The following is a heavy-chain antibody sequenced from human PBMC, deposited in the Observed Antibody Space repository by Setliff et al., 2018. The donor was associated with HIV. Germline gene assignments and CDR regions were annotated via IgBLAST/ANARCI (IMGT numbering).Heavy chain of an antibody. CDR1: GYSFTSYW. J-gene: IGHJ4*02. D-gene: IGHD1-1*01. Sequence: GESLKISCKGSGYSFTSYWISWVRQMPGKGLEWMGRIDPSDSYTNYSPSFQGQVTISADKSISTAYLQWSSLKASDTAIYYCARRASVTNSDDYWGQGTLVTVSS. V-gene: IGHV5-10-1*04. CDR3: ARRASVTNSDDY. CDR2: IDPSDSYT.